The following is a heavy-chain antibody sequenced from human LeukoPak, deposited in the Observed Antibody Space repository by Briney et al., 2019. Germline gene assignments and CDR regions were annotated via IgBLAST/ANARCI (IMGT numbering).Heavy chain of an antibody. CDR2: INHSGST. J-gene: IGHJ4*02. V-gene: IGHV4-34*01. D-gene: IGHD2-2*01. CDR3: ARGRRLVYCSSSSCYVHFDY. CDR1: GGSFSGYY. Sequence: SETLSLTCAVYGGSFSGYYWSWIRQPPGKWLEWIGEINHSGSTNYNPSLKSRVTISVDTSKNQFSLKLSSVTAADTAVYYCARGRRLVYCSSSSCYVHFDYWGQGTLVTVSS.